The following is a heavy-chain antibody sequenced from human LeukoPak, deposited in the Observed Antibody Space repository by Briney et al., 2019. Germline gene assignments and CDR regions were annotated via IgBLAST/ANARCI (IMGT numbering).Heavy chain of an antibody. CDR3: ARPRKTKQRDSSGYTYWYFDL. J-gene: IGHJ2*01. Sequence: ASVKVSCKASGYTFTSYDINWVRQATGQGLEWMGWMNPNSGNTGYAQKFQGRVTMTRNTSISTAYMELSSLRSEDTAVYYCARPRKTKQRDSSGYTYWYFDLWSRGTLVTVSS. CDR1: GYTFTSYD. D-gene: IGHD3-22*01. V-gene: IGHV1-8*01. CDR2: MNPNSGNT.